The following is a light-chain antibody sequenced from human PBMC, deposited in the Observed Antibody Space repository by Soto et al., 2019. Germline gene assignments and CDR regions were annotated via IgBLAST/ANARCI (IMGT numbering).Light chain of an antibody. J-gene: IGLJ1*01. V-gene: IGLV2-14*01. CDR1: SSDVGGYNY. CDR3: SSYTSSSSYV. CDR2: DVS. Sequence: QSALPQPASVSGSPGQAITISFTGTSSDVGGYNYVSWYQQHPRKAPKLMIYDVSNRPSRVSNRFSGSKSGNTASLTISGLQAEDEADYYCSSYTSSSSYVFGTGTELTVL.